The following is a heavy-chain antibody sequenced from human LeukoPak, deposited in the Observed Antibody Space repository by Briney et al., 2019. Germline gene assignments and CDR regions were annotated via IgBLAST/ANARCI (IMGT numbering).Heavy chain of an antibody. D-gene: IGHD3-22*01. Sequence: QTGGSLRLSCAASGFTFSDYWMHWVCQVPGKGLVWVSRIKGDGSETNYADSVKGRFTISRDNAKNTLFLQMNSLRVEDTAVYYCVRGQIGVSVIVHWGQGTLVTVSS. CDR3: VRGQIGVSVIVH. V-gene: IGHV3-74*01. J-gene: IGHJ5*02. CDR2: IKGDGSET. CDR1: GFTFSDYW.